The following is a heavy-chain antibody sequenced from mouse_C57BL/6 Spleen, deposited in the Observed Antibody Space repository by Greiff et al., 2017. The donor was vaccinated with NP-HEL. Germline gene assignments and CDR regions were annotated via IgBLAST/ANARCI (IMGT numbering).Heavy chain of an antibody. Sequence: QVQLQQSGAELARPGASVKLSCKASGYTFTSYGISWVKQRTGQGLEWIGEIYPRSGNTYYNEKFKGKATLTADKSSSTAYMELRSLTSEDSAVYFCARRVYDYDGDAMDYWGQGTSVTVSS. CDR3: ARRVYDYDGDAMDY. V-gene: IGHV1-81*01. CDR2: IYPRSGNT. D-gene: IGHD2-4*01. CDR1: GYTFTSYG. J-gene: IGHJ4*01.